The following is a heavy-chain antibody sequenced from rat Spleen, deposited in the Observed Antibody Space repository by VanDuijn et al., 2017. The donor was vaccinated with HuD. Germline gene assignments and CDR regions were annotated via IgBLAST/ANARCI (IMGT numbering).Heavy chain of an antibody. CDR3: AGAGYLRDWYFDF. D-gene: IGHD2-2*01. J-gene: IGHJ1*01. Sequence: EVQLVESGGVLVQPVTSLKLSGGASGGIFRNEVMAKCRQETTKGQEWVAKLRPGSENTYYRDSVKGRFTVSRDNAKNTLYLQMDSLRSEDTATYYCAGAGYLRDWYFDFWGLGTMVAVSS. CDR2: LRPGSENT. V-gene: IGHV5S13*01. CDR1: GGIFRNEV.